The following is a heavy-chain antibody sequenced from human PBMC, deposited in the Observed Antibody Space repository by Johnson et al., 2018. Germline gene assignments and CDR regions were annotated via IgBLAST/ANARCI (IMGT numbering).Heavy chain of an antibody. V-gene: IGHV3-21*01. CDR3: VRVERHGDYTNQYRYYDD. Sequence: EVQLVESGGGLVKPGGSLRLSCVASGFTFSSYSMTWVRQAPGKGLEWVSSLSRSNSYGYYADSVKGRFTISRDNAKNSLDLQMNRLRVEDTAVYYCVRVERHGDYTNQYRYYDDWGQGTLVTVSS. D-gene: IGHD4-17*01. CDR2: LSRSNSYG. CDR1: GFTFSSYS. J-gene: IGHJ4*02.